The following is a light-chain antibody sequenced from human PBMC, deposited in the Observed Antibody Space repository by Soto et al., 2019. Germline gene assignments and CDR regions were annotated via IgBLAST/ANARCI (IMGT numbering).Light chain of an antibody. CDR3: QQRSTWPGT. CDR1: QSVSSS. J-gene: IGKJ3*01. Sequence: EIVLTQSPATLSLSPGERAALSCRASQSVSSSLAWFQQKPGQAPRLLIYDASKRATGIPARFSGSGSGTDFTLTISSLEPEDFAVYYCQQRSTWPGTFGPGTKVDIE. V-gene: IGKV3-11*01. CDR2: DAS.